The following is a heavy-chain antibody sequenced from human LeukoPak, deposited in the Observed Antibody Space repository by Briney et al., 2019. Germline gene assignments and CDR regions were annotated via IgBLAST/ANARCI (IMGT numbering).Heavy chain of an antibody. CDR3: ARALNPGIAVAARYYYYYMDV. CDR1: GGSISSGGYY. CDR2: IYYSGST. Sequence: SQTLSLTCTVSGGSISSGGYYWSWIRQHPGKGLEWIGYIYYSGSTHYNPSLKSRVTISVDTSKNQFSLKLSSVTAADTAVYYCARALNPGIAVAARYYYYYMDVWGKGTTVTVSS. J-gene: IGHJ6*03. D-gene: IGHD6-19*01. V-gene: IGHV4-31*03.